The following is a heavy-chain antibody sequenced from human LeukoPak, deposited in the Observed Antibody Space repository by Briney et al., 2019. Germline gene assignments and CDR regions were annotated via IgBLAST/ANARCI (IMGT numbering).Heavy chain of an antibody. Sequence: PSETLSLTCTVSGDSISRSTYYWAWIRQPPGKGLEWIGYIYYSGSTYYNPSLKSRVTISVDTSKNQFSLKLSSVTAADTAVYYCARDYGDYPGEWGQGTLVTVSS. CDR2: IYYSGST. V-gene: IGHV4-30-4*08. CDR1: GDSISRSTYY. J-gene: IGHJ4*02. CDR3: ARDYGDYPGE. D-gene: IGHD4-17*01.